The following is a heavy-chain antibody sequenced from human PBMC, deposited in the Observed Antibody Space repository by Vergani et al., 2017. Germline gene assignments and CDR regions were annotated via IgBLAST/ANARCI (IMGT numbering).Heavy chain of an antibody. V-gene: IGHV4-34*09. CDR1: GGSFSGYY. CDR3: ARDKGDSSDYWNPFDY. D-gene: IGHD3-22*01. Sequence: QLQLQESGPGLVKPSETLSLTCAVYGGSFSGYYWTWIRQHPGKGLEWIGYINYSGSTYYNPSLTSRVTISVDTSKNQFSLKLTSVTAADTAVYYCARDKGDSSDYWNPFDYWGQGTLVTVSS. CDR2: INYSGST. J-gene: IGHJ4*02.